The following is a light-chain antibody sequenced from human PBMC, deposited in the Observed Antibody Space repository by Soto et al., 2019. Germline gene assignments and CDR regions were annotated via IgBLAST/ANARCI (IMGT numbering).Light chain of an antibody. V-gene: IGKV1-33*01. CDR3: QQYDNLAFT. J-gene: IGKJ2*01. Sequence: DIQMTQSPSSLSASVGDRVTITCQASQDIRNYLNWYQQEPGKAPKFLIYDASNLERGVPSRFSGSGSGTDFTFTISSLQPEDIGTYYCQQYDNLAFTFGQGTKVDIK. CDR2: DAS. CDR1: QDIRNY.